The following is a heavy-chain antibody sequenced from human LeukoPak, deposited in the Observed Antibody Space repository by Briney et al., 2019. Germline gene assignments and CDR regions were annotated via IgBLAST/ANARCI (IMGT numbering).Heavy chain of an antibody. Sequence: GGSLRLSCAASGFTFSSYAMHWVRQAPGKGLEWVAVISYDGTNKYYADSVKGRFTISRDNSKNTLYLQMNSLRAEDTAVYYCARDAAAYVEGYMDVWGKGTTVTVSS. CDR3: ARDAAAYVEGYMDV. CDR1: GFTFSSYA. V-gene: IGHV3-30-3*01. D-gene: IGHD4-17*01. J-gene: IGHJ6*03. CDR2: ISYDGTNK.